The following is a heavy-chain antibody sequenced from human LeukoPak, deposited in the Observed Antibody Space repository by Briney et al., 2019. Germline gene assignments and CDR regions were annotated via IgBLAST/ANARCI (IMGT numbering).Heavy chain of an antibody. CDR1: GFTFSDHW. Sequence: GGSQRLSCAASGFTFSDHWMHWVRQAPGKGLEWVSAISGSGGSTYYADSVKGRFTISRDNSKNTLYLQMNSLRAEDTAVYYCAKEGDIVVVVAATFDYWGQGTLVTVSS. CDR2: ISGSGGST. D-gene: IGHD2-15*01. J-gene: IGHJ4*02. V-gene: IGHV3-23*01. CDR3: AKEGDIVVVVAATFDY.